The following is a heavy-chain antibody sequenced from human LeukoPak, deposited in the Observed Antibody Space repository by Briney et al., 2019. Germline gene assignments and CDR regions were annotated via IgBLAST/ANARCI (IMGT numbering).Heavy chain of an antibody. Sequence: ASVKVSCKASGYSFTAFYIHWVRQATGQGLEWMGWIHPRSGETNYAYKFRGRVTMTRDTSISTTYMDLGSLGSDDTAVYYCARDGDYGTGSYYRGFFDYWGQGTLVTVSS. CDR1: GYSFTAFY. D-gene: IGHD3-10*01. V-gene: IGHV1-2*07. CDR3: ARDGDYGTGSYYRGFFDY. J-gene: IGHJ4*02. CDR2: IHPRSGET.